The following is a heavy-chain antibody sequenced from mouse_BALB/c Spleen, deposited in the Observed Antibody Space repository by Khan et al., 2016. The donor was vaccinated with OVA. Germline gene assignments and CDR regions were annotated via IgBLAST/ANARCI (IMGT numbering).Heavy chain of an antibody. J-gene: IGHJ3*01. CDR2: VSSLAYNF. CDR3: ARGGKGGFAY. V-gene: IGHV5-15*02. CDR1: GFTFSDYG. Sequence: EVELVESGGGLVQPGGSRKLSCAASGFTFSDYGMAWVRQAPGKGPEWVAFVSSLAYNFYYADTVTGRFTISRENAKHTLYLEMSSLRSEDTAMYYGARGGKGGFAYWGQGTLVTVSA.